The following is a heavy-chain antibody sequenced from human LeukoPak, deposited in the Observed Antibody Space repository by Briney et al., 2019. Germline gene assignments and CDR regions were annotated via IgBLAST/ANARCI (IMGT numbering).Heavy chain of an antibody. D-gene: IGHD6-19*01. CDR1: GGSISSYY. CDR2: IYYSGST. CDR3: ARHGSGWDWYFDL. Sequence: TLSLTCTVSGGSISSYYWSWIRQPPGKGLEWIGYIYYSGSTNYNPSLKSRVTISVDTSKNQFSLKLSSVTAADTAVYYCARHGSGWDWYFDLWGRGTLVTVSS. V-gene: IGHV4-59*08. J-gene: IGHJ2*01.